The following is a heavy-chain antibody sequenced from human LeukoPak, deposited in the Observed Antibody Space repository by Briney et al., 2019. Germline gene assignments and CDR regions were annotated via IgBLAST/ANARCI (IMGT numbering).Heavy chain of an antibody. CDR2: MYHSGST. J-gene: IGHJ4*02. CDR1: GDSISSTSYY. D-gene: IGHD3-9*01. V-gene: IGHV4-39*01. Sequence: PSETLSLTCTVSGDSISSTSYYWGWIRQPPGKGLEWIASMYHSGSTYQNPSLKSRVTISVDTSKNQFSLKLSSVPAADTAAYYCLRQNYDSFTGYYPDYWGQGILVTVSS. CDR3: LRQNYDSFTGYYPDY.